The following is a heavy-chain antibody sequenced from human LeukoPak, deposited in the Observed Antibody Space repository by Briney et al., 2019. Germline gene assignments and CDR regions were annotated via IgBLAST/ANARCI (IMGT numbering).Heavy chain of an antibody. CDR3: AHRPPGTVFHDYFDY. D-gene: IGHD1/OR15-1a*01. J-gene: IGHJ4*02. CDR2: IYWNGDK. V-gene: IGHV2-5*01. Sequence: SGPTLVKPTQTLTLTCTFSGFSLSTSGVGVGWIRQPPGKALEWLALIYWNGDKRYSPSLKSRLTITKDTSKNQVVLTMTSMDPVDTATYYCAHRPPGTVFHDYFDYWGQGTLVTVSS. CDR1: GFSLSTSGVG.